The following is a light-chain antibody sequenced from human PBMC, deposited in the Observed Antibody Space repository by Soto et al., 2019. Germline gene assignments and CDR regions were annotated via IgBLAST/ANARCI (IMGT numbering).Light chain of an antibody. V-gene: IGKV1-39*01. Sequence: DIQMTQSPSSLSASVGERVTITCRASQRISSYLNWFQQKPGKAPKLLIYGASSLQTGVPARFSGSESGTDFTLTISSLQPEDFATYYCQQSYSTPRTFGQGTKVEI. CDR1: QRISSY. CDR2: GAS. J-gene: IGKJ1*01. CDR3: QQSYSTPRT.